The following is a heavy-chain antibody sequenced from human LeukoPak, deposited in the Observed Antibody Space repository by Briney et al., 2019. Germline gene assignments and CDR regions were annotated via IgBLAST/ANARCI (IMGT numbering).Heavy chain of an antibody. J-gene: IGHJ5*02. Sequence: HPGGSLRLSCAASGFTFSSYAMSWVRQAPGKGLEWVSAISGSGGSTYYADSVKGRFTISRDNSKNTLYLQMNSLRAEDTAVYYCAKGGVLYQLLSDWFDPWGQGTLVTVSS. CDR2: ISGSGGST. V-gene: IGHV3-23*01. CDR3: AKGGVLYQLLSDWFDP. CDR1: GFTFSSYA. D-gene: IGHD2-2*01.